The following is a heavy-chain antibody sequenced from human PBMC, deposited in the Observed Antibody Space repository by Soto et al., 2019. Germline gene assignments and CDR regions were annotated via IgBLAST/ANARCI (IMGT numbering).Heavy chain of an antibody. CDR1: GFTFSSYG. D-gene: IGHD5-18*01. CDR3: AKDRGSGYSYGYYFDY. V-gene: IGHV3-30*18. Sequence: PGGSLRLSCAASGFTFSSYGMHWVRQAPGKGLEWVAVISYDGSNKYYADSVKGRFTISRDNSKNTLYLQMNSLRAEDTAVYYCAKDRGSGYSYGYYFDYWGQGTLVTVSS. J-gene: IGHJ4*02. CDR2: ISYDGSNK.